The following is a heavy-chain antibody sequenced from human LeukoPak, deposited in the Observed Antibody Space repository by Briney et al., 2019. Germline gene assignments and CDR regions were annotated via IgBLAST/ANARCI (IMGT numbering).Heavy chain of an antibody. Sequence: AASVKVSCKASGYTFTGYYMHWVRQAPGKGLEWMGGFDPEDGETIYAQKFQGRVTMTEDTSTDTAYMELSSLRSEDTAVYYCATDSHRGVTIFDYWGQGTLVTVSS. V-gene: IGHV1-24*01. CDR2: FDPEDGET. CDR1: GYTFTGYY. J-gene: IGHJ4*02. D-gene: IGHD3-10*01. CDR3: ATDSHRGVTIFDY.